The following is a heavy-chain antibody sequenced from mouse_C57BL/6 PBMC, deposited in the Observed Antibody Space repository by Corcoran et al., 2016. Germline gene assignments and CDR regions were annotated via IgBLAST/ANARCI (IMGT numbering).Heavy chain of an antibody. CDR1: GYTFTTYG. D-gene: IGHD3-2*02. J-gene: IGHJ4*01. CDR2: INTYSGVP. CDR3: ARTSGYSYYYAMDY. Sequence: QIQLVQSGPELKKPGETVKISCKASGYTFTTYGMSWVKQAPGKGLKWMGWINTYSGVPTYADDFKGRFAFSLETSASTAYLQINNLKNEDTATYFCARTSGYSYYYAMDYWGQGTSVTVSS. V-gene: IGHV9-3*01.